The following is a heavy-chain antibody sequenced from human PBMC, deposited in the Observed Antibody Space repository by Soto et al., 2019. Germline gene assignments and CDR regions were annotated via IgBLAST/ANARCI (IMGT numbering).Heavy chain of an antibody. D-gene: IGHD1-26*01. V-gene: IGHV1-2*02. CDR1: GYTFTGYY. CDR2: INPNSGGT. J-gene: IGHJ6*02. CDR3: ARVRGRYGYYGMDV. Sequence: ASVKVSCKASGYTFTGYYMHWVRQAPGQGLEWMGWINPNSGGTNYAQKFQGRVTMTRDTSISTAYMELSRLRSDDTAVYYCARVRGRYGYYGMDVWGQGTRVTFSS.